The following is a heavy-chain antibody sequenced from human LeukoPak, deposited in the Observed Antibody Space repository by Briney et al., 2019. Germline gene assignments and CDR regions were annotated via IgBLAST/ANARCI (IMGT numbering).Heavy chain of an antibody. CDR2: IKQDGSEK. D-gene: IGHD3-22*01. CDR1: GFTFSSYW. V-gene: IGHV3-7*01. Sequence: PGGSLRLSCAASGFTFSSYWMSWVRQAPGKGLEWVANIKQDGSEKYYVDSVKGRFTISRDNAKNSLYLQMNSLRAEDTAVYYCARERKYYYESSGYYPDYWGQGTLVTVSS. J-gene: IGHJ4*02. CDR3: ARERKYYYESSGYYPDY.